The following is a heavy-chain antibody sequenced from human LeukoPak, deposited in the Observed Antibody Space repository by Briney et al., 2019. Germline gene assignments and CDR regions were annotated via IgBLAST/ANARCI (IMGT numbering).Heavy chain of an antibody. V-gene: IGHV4-34*01. D-gene: IGHD3-22*01. CDR1: GGSFSGYY. CDR3: ARSKVTDSSGYYSYYYYCYGMDV. Sequence: SETLSLTCAVYGGSFSGYYWSWIRQPPGKGLEWIGEINHSGSTNYNPSLKSRVTISVDTSKNQFSLKLSSVTAADTAVYYCARSKVTDSSGYYSYYYYCYGMDVWGQGTTVTVSS. CDR2: INHSGST. J-gene: IGHJ6*02.